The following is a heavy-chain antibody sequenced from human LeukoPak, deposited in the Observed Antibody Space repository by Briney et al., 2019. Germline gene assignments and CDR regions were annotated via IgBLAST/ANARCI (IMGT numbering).Heavy chain of an antibody. Sequence: PGGSLRLSCAVSGFTFSSYAMSWVRQAPGKGLEWVSAISGSGGSTYYADSVKGRFTISRDNSKNTLYLQMNSLRAEDTAVYYCAKGVLRYFDFTFFDYWGQGTLVTVSS. CDR1: GFTFSSYA. CDR3: AKGVLRYFDFTFFDY. CDR2: ISGSGGST. J-gene: IGHJ4*02. D-gene: IGHD3-9*01. V-gene: IGHV3-23*01.